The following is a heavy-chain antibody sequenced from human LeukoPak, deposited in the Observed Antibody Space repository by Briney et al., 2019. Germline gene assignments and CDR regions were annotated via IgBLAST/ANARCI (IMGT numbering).Heavy chain of an antibody. Sequence: SETLSLTCAVYGGSFSGYYGSWIRQPPGKGLEWIGEINHSGSTNYNPSLKSRVAILVDTSKNQFSLKLSSVTAADTAVYYCARGHSPVTTKVSYFQHWGQGTLVTVSS. CDR2: INHSGST. V-gene: IGHV4-34*01. CDR3: ARGHSPVTTKVSYFQH. CDR1: GGSFSGYY. D-gene: IGHD4-17*01. J-gene: IGHJ1*01.